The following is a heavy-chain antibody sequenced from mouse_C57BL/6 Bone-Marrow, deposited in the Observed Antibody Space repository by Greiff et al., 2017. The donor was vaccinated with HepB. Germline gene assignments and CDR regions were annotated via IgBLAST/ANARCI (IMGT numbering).Heavy chain of an antibody. J-gene: IGHJ3*01. CDR1: GYTFTDYY. Sequence: EVQLQQSGPELVKPGASVKISCKASGYTFTDYYMNWVKQSHGKSLEWIGDINPNNGGTSYNQKFKGKATLTVDKSSSTAYMELRSLTSEDSAVYYCAREGPTMSFAYWGQGTLVTVSA. CDR3: AREGPTMSFAY. CDR2: INPNNGGT. D-gene: IGHD2-10*01. V-gene: IGHV1-26*01.